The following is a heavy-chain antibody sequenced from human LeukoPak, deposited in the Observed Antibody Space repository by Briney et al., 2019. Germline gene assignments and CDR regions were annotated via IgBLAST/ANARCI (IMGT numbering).Heavy chain of an antibody. D-gene: IGHD5-12*01. V-gene: IGHV3-48*03. Sequence: GGSLRLSCAASGFTFSSYEMNWVRQAPGKGLEWVSYISSSGSTIYYADSVKGRFTISRDNAKNSLYLQMNSLRAEDTAVYYCARLYSGYDWRDFDYWGQGTLVTVSS. CDR2: ISSSGSTI. CDR3: ARLYSGYDWRDFDY. CDR1: GFTFSSYE. J-gene: IGHJ4*02.